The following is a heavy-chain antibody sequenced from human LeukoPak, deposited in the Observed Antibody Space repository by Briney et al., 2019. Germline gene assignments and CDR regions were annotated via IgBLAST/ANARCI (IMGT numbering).Heavy chain of an antibody. V-gene: IGHV4-4*07. D-gene: IGHD6-19*01. J-gene: IGHJ4*01. CDR2: IHTSGST. CDR1: GGSISTYY. Sequence: SETLSLTCSVSGGSISTYYWSWIRQPAGKGLEWIAQIHTSGSTNFNPSLKSRASISMDTPNNQFSLMISSVTAADTATYYCAGRGLSTGWTFDYWGHGTLVTVSS. CDR3: AGRGLSTGWTFDY.